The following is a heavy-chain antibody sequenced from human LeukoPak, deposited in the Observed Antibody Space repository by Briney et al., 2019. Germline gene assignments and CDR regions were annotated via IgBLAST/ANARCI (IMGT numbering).Heavy chain of an antibody. J-gene: IGHJ4*02. CDR2: IKQDGSEK. CDR1: GFTFSSYW. D-gene: IGHD5-24*01. Sequence: GGSLRLSCAASGFTFSSYWMNWVHQAPGKGLEWVANIKQDGSEKYYVDSVKGRFTISRDNAKNSLYLQMNSLRAEDTAVYYCARELLGHGYNSGDFDYWGQGTLVTVSS. CDR3: ARELLGHGYNSGDFDY. V-gene: IGHV3-7*01.